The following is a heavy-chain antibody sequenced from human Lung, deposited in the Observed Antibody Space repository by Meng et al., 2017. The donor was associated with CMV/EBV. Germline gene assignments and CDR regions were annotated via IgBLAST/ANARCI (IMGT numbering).Heavy chain of an antibody. CDR1: GLSLSTDNW. CDR3: AKEWLDATTGQFDY. Sequence: LXXAVSGLSLSTDNWWCWVRQPPGKGLEWIAAIYRSGSTNYSPSLKSRVTISIDRSKDQFSLRLTSVTAADTAVYYCAKEWLDATTGQFDYWGQGTXVTVSS. CDR2: IYRSGST. J-gene: IGHJ4*02. D-gene: IGHD1-26*01. V-gene: IGHV4-4*02.